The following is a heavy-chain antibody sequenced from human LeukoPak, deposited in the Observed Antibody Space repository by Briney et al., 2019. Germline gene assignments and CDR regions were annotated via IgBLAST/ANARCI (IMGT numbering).Heavy chain of an antibody. CDR2: IYPGDSDT. V-gene: IGHV5-51*01. D-gene: IGHD2-2*01. J-gene: IGHJ6*04. Sequence: GESLKISCKGSGYSFTSYWIGWVRQMPGKGLEWMGIIYPGDSDTRYSPSFQGQVTISADKSISTAYLQWSSLKASDTAMYYCARACSSTNCYEEDYYGMDVWGKGTTVTVSS. CDR3: ARACSSTNCYEEDYYGMDV. CDR1: GYSFTSYW.